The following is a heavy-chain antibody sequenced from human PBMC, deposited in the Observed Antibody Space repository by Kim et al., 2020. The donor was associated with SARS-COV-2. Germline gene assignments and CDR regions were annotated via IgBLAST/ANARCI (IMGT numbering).Heavy chain of an antibody. V-gene: IGHV1-69*13. CDR3: VRGKGGLPGPYYYYGMDV. J-gene: IGHJ6*02. Sequence: SVKVSCKASGGTFSSYAISWVRQAPGQGLEWMGGIIPMFGTANYAQKFQGRVTITADESTSTAYMELSSLRSEDTAVYYCVRGKGGLPGPYYYYGMDVWGQGTTVTVSS. D-gene: IGHD2-15*01. CDR2: IIPMFGTA. CDR1: GGTFSSYA.